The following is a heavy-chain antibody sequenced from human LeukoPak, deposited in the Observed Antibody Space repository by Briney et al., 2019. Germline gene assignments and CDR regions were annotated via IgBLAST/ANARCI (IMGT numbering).Heavy chain of an antibody. CDR3: ARDPRPDWWFGHVVPAPPADY. Sequence: GGSLRLSCAASGFTFRSYGMHWVRQAPGKGLEWVAFIRYDGSNKYYADSVKGRFTISRDNSKNTLYLQMNSLRAEDTAVYYCARDPRPDWWFGHVVPAPPADYWGQGTLVTVSS. CDR2: IRYDGSNK. D-gene: IGHD2-8*02. J-gene: IGHJ4*02. V-gene: IGHV3-30*02. CDR1: GFTFRSYG.